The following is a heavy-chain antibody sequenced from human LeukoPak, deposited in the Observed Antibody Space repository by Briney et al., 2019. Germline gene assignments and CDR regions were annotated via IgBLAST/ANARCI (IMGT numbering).Heavy chain of an antibody. Sequence: KPGGSLRLSCAASGFTSSSYSMNWVRQAPGKGLEWVSYISSSSSTISYADSVKGRFTISRDNAKNSLYLQMNSLRAEDTAVYYCARDRDYAYDYWGQGTLVTVSS. J-gene: IGHJ4*02. CDR1: GFTSSSYS. CDR3: ARDRDYAYDY. CDR2: ISSSSSTI. D-gene: IGHD5-12*01. V-gene: IGHV3-48*01.